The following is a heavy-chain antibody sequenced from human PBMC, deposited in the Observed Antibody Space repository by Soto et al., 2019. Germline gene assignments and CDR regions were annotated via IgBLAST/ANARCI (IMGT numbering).Heavy chain of an antibody. CDR1: GFTFSNYA. J-gene: IGHJ5*02. CDR2: ITGSGDTT. D-gene: IGHD6-13*01. Sequence: EVQLLEAGGGLVQPGGSLRLSCAASGFTFSNYAIRWVRQAPGKGLEWVSSITGSGDTTYYADSVKGRFTISRDNSKNTVYLQMNSLRVEDTAVYYCAKDPLKYSSSCYLEWWFDPWGQGTLVTVSS. CDR3: AKDPLKYSSSCYLEWWFDP. V-gene: IGHV3-23*01.